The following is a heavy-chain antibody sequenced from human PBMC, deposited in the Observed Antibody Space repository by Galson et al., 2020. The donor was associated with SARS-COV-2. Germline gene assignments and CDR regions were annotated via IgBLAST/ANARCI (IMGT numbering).Heavy chain of an antibody. D-gene: IGHD6-13*01. J-gene: IGHJ4*02. Sequence: GGSLRLSCAASGFTFSSYAMTWVRQAPGKGLEWVSTISGSDDNTYYADSVKGRFTIARDNSKNTLYLQMNSLRGEDTALYYCAKLGSGGAAACNYWGQGTLVTVSS. CDR2: ISGSDDNT. V-gene: IGHV3-23*01. CDR1: GFTFSSYA. CDR3: AKLGSGGAAACNY.